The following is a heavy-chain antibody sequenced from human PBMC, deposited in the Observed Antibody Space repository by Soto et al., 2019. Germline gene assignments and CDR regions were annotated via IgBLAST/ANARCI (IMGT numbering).Heavy chain of an antibody. CDR2: IYYDGNT. D-gene: IGHD3-10*01. J-gene: IGHJ4*02. V-gene: IGHV4-39*01. Sequence: QLQLQESGTGLVKPSETLSLTCTVSGGSITSSSHYWGWIRQPPGKGLECIGNIYYDGNTYYNPSLKTRVTISLDTSKTQFSLRLNSLTAADTAVYYCARSSITPRLFMYPFDYWGQGTLVTVSS. CDR3: ARSSITPRLFMYPFDY. CDR1: GGSITSSSHY.